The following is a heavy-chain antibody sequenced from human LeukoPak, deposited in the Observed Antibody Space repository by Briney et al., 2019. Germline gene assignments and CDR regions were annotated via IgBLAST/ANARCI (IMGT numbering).Heavy chain of an antibody. CDR2: ISGSGGST. V-gene: IGHV3-23*01. Sequence: GGSLRLSCAASGFTFSSYAMSWVRQAPGKGLEWVSAISGSGGSTYYADSVKGRFTISRDKSQNTLYLKMNSLRAEDTAVYYCAKGRRITIFGVVVDYWGQGTLVTVSS. D-gene: IGHD3-3*01. J-gene: IGHJ4*02. CDR3: AKGRRITIFGVVVDY. CDR1: GFTFSSYA.